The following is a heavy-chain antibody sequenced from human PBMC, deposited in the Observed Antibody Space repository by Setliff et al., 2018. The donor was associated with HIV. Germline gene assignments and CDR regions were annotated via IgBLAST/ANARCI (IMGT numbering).Heavy chain of an antibody. CDR3: ARLRGSNQFDY. J-gene: IGHJ4*02. Sequence: SETLSLTCAVSGYSISSGYYXGWIRQPPGKGLEWIGSIYHSGSTYYNPSLKSRVTISVDTSKNQFSLKLSSVTAADTAVYYCARLRGSNQFDYWGQGTLVTVSS. CDR1: GYSISSGYY. V-gene: IGHV4-38-2*01. D-gene: IGHD3-10*01. CDR2: IYHSGST.